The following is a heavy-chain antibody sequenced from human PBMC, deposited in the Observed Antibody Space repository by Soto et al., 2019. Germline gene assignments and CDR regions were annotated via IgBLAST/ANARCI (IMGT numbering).Heavy chain of an antibody. D-gene: IGHD2-2*03. Sequence: EVQLVESGGGLVKPGGSLRLSCAASGFTFSSYSMNWVRQAPGKGLEWVSSISSSSSYIYYADSVKGRFTISRDNAKNLLKLQMSSLRDEDTAVHYCARDLDIVVVPAARPYTTRMDAWGQGTTVSVSS. CDR1: GFTFSSYS. CDR3: ARDLDIVVVPAARPYTTRMDA. J-gene: IGHJ6*02. CDR2: ISSSSSYI. V-gene: IGHV3-21*01.